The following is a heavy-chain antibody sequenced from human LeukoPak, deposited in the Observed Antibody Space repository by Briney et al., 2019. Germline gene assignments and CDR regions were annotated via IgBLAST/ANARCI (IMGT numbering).Heavy chain of an antibody. CDR3: ARELAVAGPNWFDP. V-gene: IGHV1-69*13. CDR2: IIPIFGTA. J-gene: IGHJ5*02. D-gene: IGHD6-19*01. Sequence: SVKVSCKASGGTFISYAISWVRQAPGQGLEWMGGIIPIFGTANYAQKFQGRVTITADESTSTAYMELSSLRSEDTAVYYCARELAVAGPNWFDPWGQGTLVTVSS. CDR1: GGTFISYA.